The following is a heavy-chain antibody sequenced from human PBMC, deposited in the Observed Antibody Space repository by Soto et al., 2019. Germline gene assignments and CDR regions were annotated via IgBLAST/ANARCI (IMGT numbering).Heavy chain of an antibody. V-gene: IGHV3-23*01. CDR3: AKDGVRSSSPRALDY. CDR1: GFTFSSYA. CDR2: ISGSGIST. D-gene: IGHD6-6*01. Sequence: GGSLRLSCAASGFTFSSYAMTWVRQAPGKGLEWVSSISGSGISTYYADSVKGRFTISRDNSKNTLYLQMNSLRAEDTALYYCAKDGVRSSSPRALDYWGQGTLVTVSS. J-gene: IGHJ4*02.